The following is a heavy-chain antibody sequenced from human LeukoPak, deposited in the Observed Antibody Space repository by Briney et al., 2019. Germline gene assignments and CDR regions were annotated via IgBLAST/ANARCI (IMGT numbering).Heavy chain of an antibody. CDR1: GFTFTKFW. Sequence: PGGSLRLSCEASGFTFTKFWMSWVRQAPGKGLEWVANIQEDGKKKNYGDSVRGRFTISRDNAKNSIYLQMNSLRVEDTAVYYCAKDIVGGGDDYWGQGTLVTVSS. J-gene: IGHJ4*02. V-gene: IGHV3-7*01. CDR2: IQEDGKKK. CDR3: AKDIVGGGDDY. D-gene: IGHD2-21*02.